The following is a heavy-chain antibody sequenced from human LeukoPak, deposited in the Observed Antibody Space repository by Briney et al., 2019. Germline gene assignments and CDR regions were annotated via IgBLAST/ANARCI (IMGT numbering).Heavy chain of an antibody. CDR3: ARGSGTHYYHYSMDV. J-gene: IGHJ6*02. V-gene: IGHV3-21*01. CDR2: ITGSSNYL. CDR1: GFNFTAYS. Sequence: GGSLRLSCAASGFNFTAYSMDWVRQAPGKGLEWVSSITGSSNYLYYADSVKDRFTISRDNSKNTLYLQMGSLRAEDMAVYYCARGSGTHYYHYSMDVWGQGTTVTVSS. D-gene: IGHD3-10*01.